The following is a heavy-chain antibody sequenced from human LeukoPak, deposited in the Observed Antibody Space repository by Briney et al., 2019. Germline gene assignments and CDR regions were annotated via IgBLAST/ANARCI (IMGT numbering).Heavy chain of an antibody. D-gene: IGHD6-6*01. CDR2: ISGSGGST. J-gene: IGHJ4*02. Sequence: GGSLRLSCAASGFTFSSYAMSWVRQAPGKGLEWVSAISGSGGSTYYADSVKGRFTISRDNAKNSLYLQMNSLRAEDTAVYYCARDRSSSNFDYWGQGTLVTVSS. V-gene: IGHV3-23*01. CDR3: ARDRSSSNFDY. CDR1: GFTFSSYA.